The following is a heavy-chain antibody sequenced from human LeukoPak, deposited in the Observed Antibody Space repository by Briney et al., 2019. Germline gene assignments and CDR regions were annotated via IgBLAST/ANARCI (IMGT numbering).Heavy chain of an antibody. Sequence: SETLSLTCAVYGGSFSGYYWSWIRQPPGKGLEWIGEINHSGSTNYNPSLKSRVTISVDTSKNQFSLKLSSVTAADTAVYYCARRLRGYCSGGSCYGYYYYYGMDVWGQGTTVTVSS. CDR1: GGSFSGYY. V-gene: IGHV4-34*01. CDR3: ARRLRGYCSGGSCYGYYYYYGMDV. D-gene: IGHD2-15*01. J-gene: IGHJ6*02. CDR2: INHSGST.